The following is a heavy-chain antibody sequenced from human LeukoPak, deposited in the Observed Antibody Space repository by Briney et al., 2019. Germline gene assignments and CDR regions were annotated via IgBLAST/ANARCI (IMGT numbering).Heavy chain of an antibody. D-gene: IGHD3-10*01. J-gene: IGHJ5*02. CDR3: AREHYYGSGRSFRYWFDP. V-gene: IGHV1-3*01. CDR2: INAGNGNT. CDR1: GYTFTSHA. Sequence: ASVKVSCKASGYTFTSHAMHWVRQAPGQRLEWMGWINAGNGNTKYSQKFQGRVTITRDTSATTAHMELSSLRSKDTAVYYCAREHYYGSGRSFRYWFDPWGQGTLVTVSS.